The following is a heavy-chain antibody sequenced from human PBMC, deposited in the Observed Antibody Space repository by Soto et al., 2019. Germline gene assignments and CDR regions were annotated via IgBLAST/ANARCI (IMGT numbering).Heavy chain of an antibody. J-gene: IGHJ6*02. CDR2: IIPIFGTA. CDR3: AGGSVEGPSGIVVVPAANYYYYYGMDV. CDR1: GVTFVSHA. V-gene: IGHV1-69*01. D-gene: IGHD2-2*01. Sequence: GASVKVSCKAAGVTFVSHAISWVRQAPGQGLEWMGGIIPIFGTANYAQKFQGRVTITADESTSTAYMELSSLRSEDTAVYYCAGGSVEGPSGIVVVPAANYYYYYGMDVWGQGTTVTVSS.